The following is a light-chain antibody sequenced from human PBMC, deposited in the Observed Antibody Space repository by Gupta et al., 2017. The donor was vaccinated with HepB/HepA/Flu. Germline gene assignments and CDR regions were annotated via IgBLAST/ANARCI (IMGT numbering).Light chain of an antibody. CDR1: SSNVGKYNL. J-gene: IGLJ1*01. Sequence: QSALTQPASVSGSPGQPFTITCTGTSSNVGKYNLVSWYRQYPGEAPKLIIYDVNKLSPGVSNRFAASKSGNTASLTISGLQAEDEADYYCCSYGGSYTFVFAPGTKVTVL. CDR3: CSYGGSYTFV. CDR2: DVN. V-gene: IGLV2-23*02.